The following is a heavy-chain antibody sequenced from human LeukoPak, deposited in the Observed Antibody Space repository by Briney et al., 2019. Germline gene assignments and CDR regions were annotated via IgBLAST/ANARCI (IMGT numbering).Heavy chain of an antibody. V-gene: IGHV1-46*01. J-gene: IGHJ4*02. CDR2: INPSGGST. Sequence: ASVKVSCKASGYTFTGYYMHWVRQAPGQGLEWMGIINPSGGSTSYAQKFQGRVTMTRDTSTSTVYMELSSLRSEDTAVYYCARDITMIVDGDYWGQGTLVTVSS. CDR3: ARDITMIVDGDY. CDR1: GYTFTGYY. D-gene: IGHD3-22*01.